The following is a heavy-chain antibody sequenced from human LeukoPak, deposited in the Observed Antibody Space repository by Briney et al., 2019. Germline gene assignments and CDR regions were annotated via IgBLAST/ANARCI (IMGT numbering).Heavy chain of an antibody. D-gene: IGHD3-22*01. Sequence: PSETLSLTCTVSGGSISSYYWSWIRQPAGKGLEWIGYIYYSGSTNYNPSLKSRVTISVDTSKNQFSLKLSSVTAADTAVYYCARSAQYYYDSSGSLPGDYWGQGTLVTVSS. CDR1: GGSISSYY. J-gene: IGHJ4*02. CDR3: ARSAQYYYDSSGSLPGDY. CDR2: IYYSGST. V-gene: IGHV4-59*01.